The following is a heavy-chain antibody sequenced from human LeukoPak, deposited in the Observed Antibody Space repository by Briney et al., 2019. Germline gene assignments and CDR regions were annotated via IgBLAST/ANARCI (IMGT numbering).Heavy chain of an antibody. CDR1: GYSISSGYY. V-gene: IGHV4-38-2*01. CDR2: IYHSGST. CDR3: ARVSSVTMIVVVIRHYYYYYYMDV. Sequence: PSETLSLTCAVSGYSISSGYYWGWIRQPPGKGLEWIGSIYHSGSTYYNPSLKSRVTISVDTSTNQFSLKLSSVTAADTAVYYCARVSSVTMIVVVIRHYYYYYYMDVWGKGTTVTVSS. D-gene: IGHD3-22*01. J-gene: IGHJ6*03.